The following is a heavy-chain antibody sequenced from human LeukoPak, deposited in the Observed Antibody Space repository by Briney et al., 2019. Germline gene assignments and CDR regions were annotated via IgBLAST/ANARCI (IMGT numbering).Heavy chain of an antibody. CDR1: GGSISSGDYY. V-gene: IGHV4-30-4*01. D-gene: IGHD6-13*01. J-gene: IGHJ6*03. CDR2: MYYSGST. CDR3: ARQGRAAANYYYYYMDV. Sequence: SQTLSLTCTVSGGSISSGDYYWSWIRQPPGKGLEWIAYMYYSGSTYYNPSLKSRVTMSADTSKNQLSLKLSSVTAADTAVYYCARQGRAAANYYYYYMDVWGKGTTVTVSS.